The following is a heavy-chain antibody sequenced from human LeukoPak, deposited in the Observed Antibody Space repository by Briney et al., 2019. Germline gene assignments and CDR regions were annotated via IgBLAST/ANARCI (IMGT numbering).Heavy chain of an antibody. Sequence: SVKVSCKASGGTFSSYAIRWVRQAPGQGLEWMGRIIPIFGTANYAQKFQGRVTITTDESTSTAYMELSSLRSEDTAVYYCARSLGYYYDSSGYYPNWFDPWGQGTLVTVSS. J-gene: IGHJ5*02. CDR1: GGTFSSYA. CDR3: ARSLGYYYDSSGYYPNWFDP. CDR2: IIPIFGTA. D-gene: IGHD3-22*01. V-gene: IGHV1-69*05.